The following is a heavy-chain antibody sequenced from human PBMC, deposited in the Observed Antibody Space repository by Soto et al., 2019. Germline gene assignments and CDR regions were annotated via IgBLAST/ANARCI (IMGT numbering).Heavy chain of an antibody. CDR3: ARDSAYYGSGEPWPREGYNWFDP. J-gene: IGHJ5*02. Sequence: GGSLRLSCAASGFTFSSYSMNWVRQAPGKGLEWVSSISSSSSYIYNEDSVKGRFTISRDNSKNTLYLQMNSLRAEDTAVYYCARDSAYYGSGEPWPREGYNWFDPWGQGTLVTVSS. V-gene: IGHV3-21*01. CDR1: GFTFSSYS. D-gene: IGHD3-10*01. CDR2: ISSSSSYI.